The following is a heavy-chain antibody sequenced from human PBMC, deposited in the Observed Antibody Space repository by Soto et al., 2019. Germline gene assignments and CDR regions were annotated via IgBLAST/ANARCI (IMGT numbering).Heavy chain of an antibody. CDR3: ARGLPGSSWYGILGYYYYGMDV. Sequence: SETLSLTCTVSGGSISSGDYYWSWIRQHPGKGLEWIGYIYYSGSTYYNPSLKSRVTISVDTSKNQFSLKLSSVTAADTAVYYCARGLPGSSWYGILGYYYYGMDVWGQGTTVTVSS. CDR2: IYYSGST. J-gene: IGHJ6*02. CDR1: GGSISSGDYY. V-gene: IGHV4-31*03. D-gene: IGHD6-13*01.